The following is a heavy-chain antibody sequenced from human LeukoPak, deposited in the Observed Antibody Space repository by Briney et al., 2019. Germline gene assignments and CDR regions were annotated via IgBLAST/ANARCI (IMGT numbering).Heavy chain of an antibody. V-gene: IGHV3-33*08. CDR2: IWYDGSNK. D-gene: IGHD5-24*01. CDR1: GFTFSSYW. Sequence: GGSLRLSCAASGFTFSSYWMHWVRQAPGKGLEWVAVIWYDGSNKYYADSVKGRFTIYRDNSKNTLYLQMNSLRADDTAVYYCAKGQELHYYYYMDVWGKGTTVTVSS. J-gene: IGHJ6*03. CDR3: AKGQELHYYYYMDV.